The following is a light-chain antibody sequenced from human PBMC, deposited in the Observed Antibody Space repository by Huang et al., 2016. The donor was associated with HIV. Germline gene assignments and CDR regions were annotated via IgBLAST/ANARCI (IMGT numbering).Light chain of an antibody. CDR1: QNIGRD. CDR2: AAS. Sequence: DIQMTQSPSSLSASVGDRVTITCRASQNIGRDLNWYQQKSGKAPKLLIYAASSLQRGVPSRFSGIGFGTEFTLTISSLQPEDFATYYCQQSYSITRYTFGQRTKVEIK. CDR3: QQSYSITRYT. V-gene: IGKV1-39*01. J-gene: IGKJ2*01.